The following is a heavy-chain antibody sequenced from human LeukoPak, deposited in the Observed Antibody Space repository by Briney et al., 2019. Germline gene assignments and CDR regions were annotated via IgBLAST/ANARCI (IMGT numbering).Heavy chain of an antibody. Sequence: GASVKVSCKASGYTFTGYYMHWVRQAPGQGLEWMGWINPNSGGTNYAQKFQGWVTMTRDTSISTAYMELSRLRSDDTPVYYCARDVGYSSSWYGENWFDPWGQGTLVTVSS. J-gene: IGHJ5*02. CDR2: INPNSGGT. CDR1: GYTFTGYY. CDR3: ARDVGYSSSWYGENWFDP. V-gene: IGHV1-2*04. D-gene: IGHD6-13*01.